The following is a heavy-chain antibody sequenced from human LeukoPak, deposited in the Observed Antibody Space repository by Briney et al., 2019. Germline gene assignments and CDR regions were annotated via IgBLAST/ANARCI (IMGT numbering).Heavy chain of an antibody. Sequence: ASXFPFSSYGIHGVRQAPGKGLEGVAVISYDGRYKFYADSVKDRFTISRDSSKNTLYLQMNSLRAEDTAVYYCAKDPFDYWGQGTLVTVSS. CDR3: AKDPFDY. CDR1: XFPFSSYG. V-gene: IGHV3-30*18. J-gene: IGHJ4*02. CDR2: ISYDGRYK.